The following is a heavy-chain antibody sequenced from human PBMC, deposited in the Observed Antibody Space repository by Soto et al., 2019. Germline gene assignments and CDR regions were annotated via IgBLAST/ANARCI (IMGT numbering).Heavy chain of an antibody. Sequence: GGSLRLSCAASGFTFSSYALHWVRQAPGKGLEWVAVTPYDGSNKYYADSVKGRFTISRDNSKNTLYLQMNSLRPEDTAVYYCAKLLVWEWEVVQVLEYWGDGTLDTVSP. CDR3: AKLLVWEWEVVQVLEY. V-gene: IGHV3-30*18. J-gene: IGHJ4*01. CDR2: TPYDGSNK. CDR1: GFTFSSYA. D-gene: IGHD1-26*01.